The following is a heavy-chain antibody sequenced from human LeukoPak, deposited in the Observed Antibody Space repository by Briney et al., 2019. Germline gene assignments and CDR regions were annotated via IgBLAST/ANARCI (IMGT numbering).Heavy chain of an antibody. Sequence: SETLSLTCTVSSGSISSYYWSWLRQPPGKGLEWIGYMYNSGTTDYNPSLNSRVSISVDTSKNQFSLKLTSVTAADTAVYYCAGSYDILTSGWFDPWGQGTLVTVSS. D-gene: IGHD3-9*01. V-gene: IGHV4-59*01. J-gene: IGHJ5*02. CDR1: SGSISSYY. CDR3: AGSYDILTSGWFDP. CDR2: MYNSGTT.